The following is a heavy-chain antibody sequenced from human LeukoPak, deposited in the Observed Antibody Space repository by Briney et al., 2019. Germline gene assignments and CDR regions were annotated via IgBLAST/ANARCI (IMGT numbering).Heavy chain of an antibody. CDR2: IYYSGST. Sequence: SETLSLTCTVSGGSISNYYWSWIRQPPGKGLEWIGYIYYSGSTNYNPSLKSRVTISVDTSKNQFSLKLSSVTAADTAVYYCARVLGDYYYDSSGYYYVNWGKGTLVTVSS. V-gene: IGHV4-59*01. CDR3: ARVLGDYYYDSSGYYYVN. J-gene: IGHJ4*02. D-gene: IGHD3-22*01. CDR1: GGSISNYY.